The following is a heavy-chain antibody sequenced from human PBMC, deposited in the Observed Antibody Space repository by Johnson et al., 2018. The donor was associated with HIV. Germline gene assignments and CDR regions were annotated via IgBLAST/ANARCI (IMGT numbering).Heavy chain of an antibody. J-gene: IGHJ3*02. D-gene: IGHD3-10*01. V-gene: IGHV3-15*01. CDR3: TTDWEYYYGAGKLDAFDM. CDR2: IKTKTDGGTI. CDR1: GFTFSSAW. Sequence: VQLVESGGGLVKPGGSLRLSCVASGFTFSSAWMGWVRQAPGKGLEWVGRIKTKTDGGTIDYNAPVKGRFSIPRDDSKNTMSLQMNSLKTEDTAVYYCTTDWEYYYGAGKLDAFDMWGQGTMVTVSS.